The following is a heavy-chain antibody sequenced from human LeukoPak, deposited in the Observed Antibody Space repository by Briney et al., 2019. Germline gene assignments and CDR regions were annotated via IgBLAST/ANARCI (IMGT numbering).Heavy chain of an antibody. CDR3: ARAGGDGYNLGLDY. CDR2: IYYSGST. CDR1: GGSISSNY. D-gene: IGHD5-24*01. J-gene: IGHJ4*02. Sequence: SETLSLTCTVSGGSISSNYWSWIRQPPGKGLEWIGYIYYSGSTNYNPSLKSRVTISVDTSKNQFSLKLSSVTAADTAVYYCARAGGDGYNLGLDYWGQGTLVTVSS. V-gene: IGHV4-59*01.